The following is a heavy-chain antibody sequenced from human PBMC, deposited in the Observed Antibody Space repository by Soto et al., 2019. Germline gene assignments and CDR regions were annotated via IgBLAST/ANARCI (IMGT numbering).Heavy chain of an antibody. Sequence: GTLSLTFAVPGSSISSGYYWCWIRQPPGKGLEWIGSIYHSGSTYYNPSLKSRVTISVDTSKNQFSLKLSSVTAADTAVYYCARMDIVAVPAAIEPGGPDQWAQGTLVTVSS. CDR1: GSSISSGYY. V-gene: IGHV4-38-2*01. CDR2: IYHSGST. J-gene: IGHJ4*02. D-gene: IGHD2-2*02. CDR3: ARMDIVAVPAAIEPGGPDQ.